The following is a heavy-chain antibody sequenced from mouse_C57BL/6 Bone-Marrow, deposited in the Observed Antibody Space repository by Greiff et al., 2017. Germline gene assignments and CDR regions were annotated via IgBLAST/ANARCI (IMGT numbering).Heavy chain of an antibody. D-gene: IGHD1-1*02. V-gene: IGHV1-69*01. J-gene: IGHJ2*01. CDR1: GYTFTSYW. Sequence: QVQLQQSGAELVLPGASVKLSCKASGYTFTSYWMHWVKQRPGQGLEWIGEIDPSASYTNYNQKFKGKSTLTVDKSSSTAYMQLSSLTSEDSAVYYCARLGRVAGGYFDYWGQGTTLTVSS. CDR3: ARLGRVAGGYFDY. CDR2: IDPSASYT.